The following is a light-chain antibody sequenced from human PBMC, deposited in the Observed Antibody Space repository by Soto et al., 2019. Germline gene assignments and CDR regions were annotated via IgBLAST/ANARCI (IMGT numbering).Light chain of an antibody. CDR3: QSYDRSLREV. CDR2: DDF. CDR1: SPNIGAGYD. V-gene: IGLV1-40*01. J-gene: IGLJ3*02. Sequence: QSVLTKPSSMSVAPVQTVTITSTGSSPNIGAGYDVHWYQQLPGTAPKVLIYDDFKRPSVVPDRFSASKSGISASLAITGLMAEDEDDYYCQSYDRSLREVFGGGTKLTVL.